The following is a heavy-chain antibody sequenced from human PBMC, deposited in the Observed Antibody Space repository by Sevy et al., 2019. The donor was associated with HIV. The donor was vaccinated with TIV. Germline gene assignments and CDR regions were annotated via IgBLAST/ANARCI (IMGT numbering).Heavy chain of an antibody. CDR3: ARDLGCGGDCYFDAFDI. Sequence: GSLRLSCAASGFTFSSYAMHWVRQAPGKGLEWVAVISYDGSNKYYADSVKGRFTISRDNSKNTLYLQMNSLRAEDTAVYYCARDLGCGGDCYFDAFDIWGQGTMVTVSS. V-gene: IGHV3-30*04. J-gene: IGHJ3*02. D-gene: IGHD2-21*02. CDR1: GFTFSSYA. CDR2: ISYDGSNK.